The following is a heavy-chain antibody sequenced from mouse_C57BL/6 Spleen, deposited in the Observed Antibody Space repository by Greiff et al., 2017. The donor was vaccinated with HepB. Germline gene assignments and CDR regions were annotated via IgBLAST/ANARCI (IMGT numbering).Heavy chain of an antibody. D-gene: IGHD2-4*01. CDR1: GYTFTSYW. Sequence: VQLQQPGAELVKPGASVKLSCKASGYTFTSYWMHWVKQRPGQGLEWIGMIHPNSGSTNYNEKFKSKATLTVDKSSSTAYMQLSSLTSEESAVYYCARRIYYDYDWFAYWGQGTLVTVSA. J-gene: IGHJ3*01. V-gene: IGHV1-64*01. CDR3: ARRIYYDYDWFAY. CDR2: IHPNSGST.